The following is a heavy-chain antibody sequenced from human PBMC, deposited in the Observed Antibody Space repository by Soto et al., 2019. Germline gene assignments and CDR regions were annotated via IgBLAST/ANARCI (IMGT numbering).Heavy chain of an antibody. CDR1: GFTFSYYA. CDR2: ISGIRDYI. D-gene: IGHD3-22*01. J-gene: IGHJ4*02. V-gene: IGHV3-21*04. CDR3: AREGVHNYNEYYFDY. Sequence: PGGSLRLSCAASGFTFSYYALHWVRRAPGKGLEWVSSISGIRDYIRYADSVKGRSTISRDNAKTSLYLQMNSLTAEDTAVYYCAREGVHNYNEYYFDYWGQGTLVTVSS.